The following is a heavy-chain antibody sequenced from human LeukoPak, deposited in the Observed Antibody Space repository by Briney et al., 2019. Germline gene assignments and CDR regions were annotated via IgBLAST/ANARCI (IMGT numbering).Heavy chain of an antibody. J-gene: IGHJ5*02. CDR3: AREYYYGSGSLYNWFDP. D-gene: IGHD3-10*01. Sequence: SETLSLTCTVSGGSISSYYWSWIRQPPEKGLEWIGYIYYSGSTNYNPSLKSRVTISVDTSKNQFSLKLSSVTAADTAVYYCAREYYYGSGSLYNWFDPWGQGTLVTVSS. CDR1: GGSISSYY. CDR2: IYYSGST. V-gene: IGHV4-59*01.